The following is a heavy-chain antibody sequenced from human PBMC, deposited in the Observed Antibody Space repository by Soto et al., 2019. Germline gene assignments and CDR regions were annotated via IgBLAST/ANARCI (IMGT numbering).Heavy chain of an antibody. CDR1: GFTFSSYG. CDR2: ISYDGSNK. D-gene: IGHD2-2*01. CDR3: AKGPAIVLVPAAMNYYSGMDV. J-gene: IGHJ6*02. V-gene: IGHV3-30*18. Sequence: QVQLVESGGGVVQPGRSLRLSCAASGFTFSSYGMHWVRQASGKGLEWVAGISYDGSNKYYADSVKGRFTISRDNSKNTLYLQMNSRRAEDTAVYYCAKGPAIVLVPAAMNYYSGMDVWGQGTTVTVSS.